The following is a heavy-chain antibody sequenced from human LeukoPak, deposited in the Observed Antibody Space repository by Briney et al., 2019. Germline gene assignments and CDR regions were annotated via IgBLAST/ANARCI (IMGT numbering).Heavy chain of an antibody. CDR1: GGSVSSGGYY. D-gene: IGHD6-19*01. CDR2: VSYSGST. J-gene: IGHJ5*02. V-gene: IGHV4-61*03. Sequence: SETLSLTCNVSGGSVSSGGYYWNWIRQPPGKGLEWIGHVSYSGSTNYNPSLKSRVTISLDTSKNHFSLKLSSVTAADTAVYYCAREIIVTGTRDWFDPWGQGTLVTVSS. CDR3: AREIIVTGTRDWFDP.